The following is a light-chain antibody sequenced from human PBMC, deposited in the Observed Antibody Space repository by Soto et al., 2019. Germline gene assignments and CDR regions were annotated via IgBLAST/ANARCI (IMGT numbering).Light chain of an antibody. CDR3: GAWDDTLNGPE. J-gene: IGLJ2*01. CDR1: SSNIGSNT. Sequence: QSALTQPPSASGTPGQRVTISCSGSSSNIGSNTVNWYQQLPGTAPKLLIHSNNQRPSGVPDRFSGSKSGTSASLAISGLQSEDEADYYCGAWDDTLNGPEFGGGTKLTVL. CDR2: SNN. V-gene: IGLV1-44*01.